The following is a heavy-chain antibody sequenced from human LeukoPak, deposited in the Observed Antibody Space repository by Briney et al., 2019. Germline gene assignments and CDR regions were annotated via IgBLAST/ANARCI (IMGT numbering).Heavy chain of an antibody. Sequence: PSETLSLTCTVSGGSISSYYWSWIRQPAGKGLEWIGRIYTSGSTNYNPSLKSRVTMSVDTSKNQFSLKLSSVTAADTAVYYCARDRCSSTSCYDWFDPWGRGTLVTVSS. CDR1: GGSISSYY. D-gene: IGHD2-2*01. CDR2: IYTSGST. V-gene: IGHV4-4*07. CDR3: ARDRCSSTSCYDWFDP. J-gene: IGHJ5*02.